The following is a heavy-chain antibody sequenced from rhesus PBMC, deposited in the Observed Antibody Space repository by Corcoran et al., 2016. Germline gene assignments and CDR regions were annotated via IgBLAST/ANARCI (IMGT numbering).Heavy chain of an antibody. CDR1: GGSISSGYYY. Sequence: QVQLQESGPGLVKPSETLSLTCAVSGGSISSGYYYWSWIRPPPGKGLEWLGYITYSGSTSYNPSLQRRVTISRDTSKNQFSLKLSSVTAADTAVYYCASLYGYYFDYWGQGVLVTVSS. CDR2: ITYSGST. J-gene: IGHJ4*01. V-gene: IGHV4-122*02. D-gene: IGHD3-9*01. CDR3: ASLYGYYFDY.